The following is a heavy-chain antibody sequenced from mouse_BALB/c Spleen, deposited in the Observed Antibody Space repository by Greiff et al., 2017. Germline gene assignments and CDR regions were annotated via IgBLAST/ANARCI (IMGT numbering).Heavy chain of an antibody. CDR1: GFNIKDTY. CDR3: ARDYYGDY. Sequence: EVQLQQSGAELVKPGASVKLSCTASGFNIKDTYMHWVKQRPEQGLEWIGRIDPANGNTKYDPKFQGKATITADTSSNTAYLQLSSLTSEDTAVYYCARDYYGDYWGQGTTLTVAS. V-gene: IGHV14-3*02. J-gene: IGHJ2*01. D-gene: IGHD1-2*01. CDR2: IDPANGNT.